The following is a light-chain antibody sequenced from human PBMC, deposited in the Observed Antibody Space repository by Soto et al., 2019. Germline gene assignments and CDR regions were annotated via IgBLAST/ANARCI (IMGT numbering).Light chain of an antibody. Sequence: EIVLTQSPASLSLSPGERATLSCRASQSVSNNYLAWYQQKPGQAPRLLIYGASSRATGIPYGFSGSGSGTEFNLTLSRLEPEDFAVYFCYQYCSSRSLFTFGHGTKVDIK. V-gene: IGKV3-20*01. CDR2: GAS. CDR3: YQYCSSRSLFT. CDR1: QSVSNNY. J-gene: IGKJ3*01.